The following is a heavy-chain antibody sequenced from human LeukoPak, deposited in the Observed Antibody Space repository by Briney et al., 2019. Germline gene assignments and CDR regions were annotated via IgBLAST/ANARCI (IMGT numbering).Heavy chain of an antibody. CDR3: ARVLTDWFSDQYYFDY. J-gene: IGHJ4*02. CDR2: INPNSGGT. CDR1: GYTFTGYY. Sequence: GASVKVSCKASGYTFTGYYMHWVRQAPGQGLEWMGWINPNSGGTNYAQKFQGRVTMTRDTSISTAYMELSRLRSDDTAVYYCARVLTDWFSDQYYFDYWGQGTLVTVSS. D-gene: IGHD3-10*01. V-gene: IGHV1-2*02.